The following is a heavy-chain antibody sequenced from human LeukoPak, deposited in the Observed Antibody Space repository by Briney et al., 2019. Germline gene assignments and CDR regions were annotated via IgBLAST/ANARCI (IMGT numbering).Heavy chain of an antibody. CDR1: GYTFTSYG. Sequence: ASVKVSCKASGYTFTSYGISWVRQAPGQGLEWMGWISAYNGNTNYAQKLQGRVTMTTDTSTSTAYMELRSLRSDDTAVYYCARAPPGLLRLGTSYAFDIWGEGAKVTVSS. D-gene: IGHD3-16*01. V-gene: IGHV1-18*01. CDR2: ISAYNGNT. J-gene: IGHJ3*02. CDR3: ARAPPGLLRLGTSYAFDI.